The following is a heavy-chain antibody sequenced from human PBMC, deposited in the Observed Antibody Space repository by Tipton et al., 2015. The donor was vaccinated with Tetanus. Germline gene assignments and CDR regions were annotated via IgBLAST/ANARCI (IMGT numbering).Heavy chain of an antibody. CDR3: ARSISAGSVWPYEH. CDR2: IFYTGSR. V-gene: IGHV4-39*01. Sequence: TLSLTCAVSGVSISSSSYFWGWIRQPPGKGLEWIGHIFYTGSRHYSPSFESRVTISVDTSKNQFSLNLSSVTAADMAVYYCARSISAGSVWPYEHWGQGTLVTVSS. J-gene: IGHJ4*02. D-gene: IGHD6-13*01. CDR1: GVSISSSSYF.